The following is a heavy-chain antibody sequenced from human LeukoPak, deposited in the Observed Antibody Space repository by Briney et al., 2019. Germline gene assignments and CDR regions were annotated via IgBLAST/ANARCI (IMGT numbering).Heavy chain of an antibody. V-gene: IGHV3-21*01. CDR3: AKDGQWLVSNYYYYMDV. CDR1: GFTFSSYS. CDR2: ISSSSSYI. J-gene: IGHJ6*03. D-gene: IGHD6-19*01. Sequence: GGSLRLSCAASGFTFSSYSMNWVRQAPGKGLEWVSSISSSSSYIYYADSVKGRFTISRDNSKNTLYLQMNSLRAEDTAVYYCAKDGQWLVSNYYYYMDVWGKGTTVTISS.